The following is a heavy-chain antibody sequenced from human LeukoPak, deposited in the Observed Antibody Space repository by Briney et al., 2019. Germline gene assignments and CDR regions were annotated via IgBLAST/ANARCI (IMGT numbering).Heavy chain of an antibody. D-gene: IGHD2-15*01. V-gene: IGHV4-61*02. CDR1: GGSISSGSYY. J-gene: IGHJ4*02. CDR2: IYTSGST. Sequence: PSETLSLTCTVSGGSISSGSYYWSWIRQPAGKGLEWIGRIYTSGSTNYNPSLKSRVTISVDTSKNQFSLRLSSVTAADAAVYYCARDLGGSPRIWGQGTLVTVSS. CDR3: ARDLGGSPRI.